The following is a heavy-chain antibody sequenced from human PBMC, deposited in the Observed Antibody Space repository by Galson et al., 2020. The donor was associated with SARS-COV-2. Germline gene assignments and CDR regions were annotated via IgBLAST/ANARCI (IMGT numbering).Heavy chain of an antibody. D-gene: IGHD6-19*01. J-gene: IGHJ4*02. Sequence: SQTLSLTCAISGDSVSSNSAAWNWIRQSPSRGLEWLGRTYYRSKWSSDYAVSVKSRITINPDTSKNQFSLQLNSVTPEDTAVYYCARSPGITVARTFDYWGQGTLVTV. V-gene: IGHV6-1*01. CDR3: ARSPGITVARTFDY. CDR1: GDSVSSNSAA. CDR2: TYYRSKWSS.